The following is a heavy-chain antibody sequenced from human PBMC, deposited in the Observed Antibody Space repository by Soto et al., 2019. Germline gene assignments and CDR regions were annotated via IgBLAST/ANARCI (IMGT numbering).Heavy chain of an antibody. V-gene: IGHV3-74*01. Sequence: PGGSLRLSXSASGFNLRVYWMHWVRQAPGKGLVWVSRISNDGKTATYADSVEGRFTVSRDNANNMVYLQMNSLTAEDTAVYFCTRGGSWFDFWGQGTVVTVSS. D-gene: IGHD6-13*01. CDR1: GFNLRVYW. CDR3: TRGGSWFDF. J-gene: IGHJ4*02. CDR2: ISNDGKTA.